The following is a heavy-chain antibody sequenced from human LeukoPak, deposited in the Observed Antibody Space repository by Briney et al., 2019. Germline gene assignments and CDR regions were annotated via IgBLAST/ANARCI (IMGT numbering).Heavy chain of an antibody. J-gene: IGHJ4*02. CDR1: GFTFSSYA. D-gene: IGHD3-3*01. V-gene: IGHV3-23*01. Sequence: GGSLRLSCAASGFTFSSYAMSWVRQAPGKELEWVSAISGSGGSTYYADSVKGRFTISRDNSKNTLYLQMNSLRAEDTAVYYCAKGSPVLRFLEWFGHYFDYWGQGTLVTVSS. CDR3: AKGSPVLRFLEWFGHYFDY. CDR2: ISGSGGST.